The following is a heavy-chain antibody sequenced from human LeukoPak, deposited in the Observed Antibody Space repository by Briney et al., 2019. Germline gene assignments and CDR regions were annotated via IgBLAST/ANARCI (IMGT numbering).Heavy chain of an antibody. V-gene: IGHV3-74*01. CDR1: GFTFDDYS. J-gene: IGHJ4*02. D-gene: IGHD2-2*01. Sequence: GGSLRLSCVASGFTFDDYSMHWVRQAPGKGLVWVSRINNDGSTTADADSVKGRFTITRDNAKNTLYLQMNSLRAEDTAVYYCARGDAYALNYWGQGTLVTVSS. CDR2: INNDGSTT. CDR3: ARGDAYALNY.